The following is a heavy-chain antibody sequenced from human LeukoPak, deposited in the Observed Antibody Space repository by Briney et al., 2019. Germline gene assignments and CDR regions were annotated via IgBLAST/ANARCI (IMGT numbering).Heavy chain of an antibody. J-gene: IGHJ4*02. CDR2: IKPDGSVI. D-gene: IGHD3-3*02. CDR1: GFTFSNYW. CDR3: ARDSQHLNFDH. V-gene: IGHV3-7*04. Sequence: GGSLRLSCAASGFTFSNYWMAWVRQAPGRGLEWVASIKPDGSVIYYVDSVKGRFTISRDNAKNSLYLQMDSLRAEDTAVYYCARDSQHLNFDHWGQGTLVTVSS.